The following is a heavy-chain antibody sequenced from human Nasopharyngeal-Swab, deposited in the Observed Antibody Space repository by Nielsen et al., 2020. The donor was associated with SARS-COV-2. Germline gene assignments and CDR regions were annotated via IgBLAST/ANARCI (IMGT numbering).Heavy chain of an antibody. CDR3: ARGGPPYSSSWYYYYYYGMDV. J-gene: IGHJ6*02. CDR2: INHSGST. V-gene: IGHV4-34*01. Sequence: SETLSLTCAVYGGSFSNYYWSWIRQPPGKGLEWIGEINHSGSTNYNPSLKSRVTLSLDTSKNQFSLKLSSVTATDTAVYYCARGGPPYSSSWYYYYYYGMDVWGQGTTVTVSS. CDR1: GGSFSNYY. D-gene: IGHD6-13*01.